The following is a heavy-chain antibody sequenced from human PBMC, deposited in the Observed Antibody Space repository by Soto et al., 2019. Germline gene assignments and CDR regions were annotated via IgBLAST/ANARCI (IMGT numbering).Heavy chain of an antibody. CDR1: GFTFSSYE. CDR2: ISSSGGTI. CDR3: ATLTRITADVTEFDFRPV. D-gene: IGHD6-13*01. J-gene: IGHJ6*02. V-gene: IGHV3-48*03. Sequence: GGSLRLSCAASGFTFSSYEMNWVRQAPGKGLEWVSYISSSGGTIFYVDSVKGRFTISRDNAKNSLYLRMNSLRAEDTAVYYCATLTRITADVTEFDFRPVWGQGTTVTVS.